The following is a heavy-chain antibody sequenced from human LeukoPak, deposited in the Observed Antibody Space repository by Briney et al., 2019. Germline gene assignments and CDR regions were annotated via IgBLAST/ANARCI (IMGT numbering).Heavy chain of an antibody. V-gene: IGHV4-39*01. CDR3: ARLGGVYGGYYFDY. CDR2: ISYSGST. J-gene: IGHJ4*02. CDR1: GGSISSSSYH. Sequence: SETLSLTCTVSGGSISSSSYHWGWIRQPPGKGLEWIGSISYSGSTYYNLSLKSRVTISVDTSKNQFSLKLNSLTAADTAVYFCARLGGVYGGYYFDYWGQGTLVTVSS. D-gene: IGHD2-8*02.